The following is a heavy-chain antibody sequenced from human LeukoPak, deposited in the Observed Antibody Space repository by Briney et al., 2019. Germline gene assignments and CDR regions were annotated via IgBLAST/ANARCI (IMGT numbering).Heavy chain of an antibody. CDR1: GFTFSTYW. CDR2: ISSDASIT. CDR3: ATSARTYIGSSLDY. V-gene: IGHV3-74*01. J-gene: IGHJ4*02. Sequence: GGSLRLSCAASGFTFSTYWMHWVRHDPGKGLVWVSRISSDASITSYANPVKGRFTISRDNAKNTLYLQMNSLRAEDTALYYCATSARTYIGSSLDYWGQGTLVTVSS. D-gene: IGHD2-15*01.